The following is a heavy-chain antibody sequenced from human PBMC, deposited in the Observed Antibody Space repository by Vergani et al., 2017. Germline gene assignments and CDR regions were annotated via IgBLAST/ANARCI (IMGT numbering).Heavy chain of an antibody. J-gene: IGHJ3*02. Sequence: QLQLQESGPGLVKPSETLSLSCRVSGDSISRSHYYWGFIRQPPGKGLEWIGSISSSGSPYYNPTLKSRLAFSVDTSKNLFSLRLKSVTATDTAVYYCAREGCSGGSCFGAFDIWGQGTMVTVSS. CDR1: GDSISRSHYY. CDR2: ISSSGSP. V-gene: IGHV4-39*02. D-gene: IGHD2-15*01. CDR3: AREGCSGGSCFGAFDI.